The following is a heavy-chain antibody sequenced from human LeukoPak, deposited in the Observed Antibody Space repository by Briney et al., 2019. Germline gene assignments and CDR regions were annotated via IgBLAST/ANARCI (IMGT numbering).Heavy chain of an antibody. CDR1: GGSITNNAYY. Sequence: SETLSLTCTVSGGSITNNAYYWAWIRQPPGKGLEWIGSIYYSGSTHYHPSLKSRLTISVDTSKNQFSLKLSSVTAADMAVYYCARNETTGLQRTPYYHSYVDVWGKGTTVTVSS. J-gene: IGHJ6*03. V-gene: IGHV4-39*01. D-gene: IGHD4-11*01. CDR3: ARNETTGLQRTPYYHSYVDV. CDR2: IYYSGST.